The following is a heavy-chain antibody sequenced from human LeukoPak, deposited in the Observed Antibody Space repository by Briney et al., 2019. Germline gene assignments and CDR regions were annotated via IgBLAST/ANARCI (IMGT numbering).Heavy chain of an antibody. V-gene: IGHV3-7*01. J-gene: IGHJ4*02. CDR1: GFTFSSYW. D-gene: IGHD5-12*01. Sequence: GGSLRLSCAASGFTFSSYWMSWVRQAPGKGLEWVANIKPDGSEKYYVDSVKDRFTNSRDNAKNSLYLQMNSLRAEDTAVYYCARGQSGLSVWGQGTLVTVSS. CDR3: ARGQSGLSV. CDR2: IKPDGSEK.